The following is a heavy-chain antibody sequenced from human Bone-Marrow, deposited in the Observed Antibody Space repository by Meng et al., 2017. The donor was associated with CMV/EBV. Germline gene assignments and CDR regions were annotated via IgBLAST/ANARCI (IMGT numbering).Heavy chain of an antibody. D-gene: IGHD1-26*01. Sequence: SVKVSCKASGYTFTSYGISWVRQAPGQGLEWMRGIIPIFGTANYAQKFQGRVTITTDESTSTAYMELSSLRSEDTAVYYCAREGGSYYFDYWGQGTLVTVSS. CDR1: GYTFTSYG. V-gene: IGHV1-69*05. CDR2: IIPIFGTA. CDR3: AREGGSYYFDY. J-gene: IGHJ4*02.